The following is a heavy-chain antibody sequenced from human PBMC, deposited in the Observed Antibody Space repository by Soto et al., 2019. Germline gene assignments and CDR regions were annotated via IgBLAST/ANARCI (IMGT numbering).Heavy chain of an antibody. D-gene: IGHD2-2*01. CDR2: TYYRSKWYN. CDR3: ARDYWCSSTSCYEFDAFDI. J-gene: IGHJ3*02. CDR1: GDSVSSNSAA. Sequence: SQTLSLTCAISGDSVSSNSAAWNWIRQSPSRGLEWLGRTYYRSKWYNDYAVSVKSRITINPDTSKNQSSLQLNSVTPEDTAVYYCARDYWCSSTSCYEFDAFDIWGQGTMVTVSS. V-gene: IGHV6-1*01.